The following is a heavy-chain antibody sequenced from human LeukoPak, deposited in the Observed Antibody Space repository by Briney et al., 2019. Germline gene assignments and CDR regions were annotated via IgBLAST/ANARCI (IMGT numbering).Heavy chain of an antibody. Sequence: PSETLSLTCAVSGYSISSDNYWVWXRQPXGQXLXXXXGIYHSGSTYYNPSLKSRVTMSVDTSKNQFSLKLSSVTAADTAVYYCARAPRDSSSSNYMRRFDYWGQGTLVTVSS. CDR3: ARAPRDSSSSNYMRRFDY. J-gene: IGHJ4*02. D-gene: IGHD3-22*01. CDR2: IYHSGST. V-gene: IGHV4-38-2*01. CDR1: GYSISSDNY.